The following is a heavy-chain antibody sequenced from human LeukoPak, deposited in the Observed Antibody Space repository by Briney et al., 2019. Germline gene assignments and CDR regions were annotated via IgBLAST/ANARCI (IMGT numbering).Heavy chain of an antibody. Sequence: SETLSLXCTVSGGSISSYYWSWIRPPPGKGLEWIGYIYYSGSTNYNPSLKSRVTISVDTSKNQFSLKLSSVTAADTAVYYCARSATAAAGRDYWGQGTLVTVSS. CDR1: GGSISSYY. J-gene: IGHJ4*02. D-gene: IGHD6-13*01. V-gene: IGHV4-59*01. CDR3: ARSATAAAGRDY. CDR2: IYYSGST.